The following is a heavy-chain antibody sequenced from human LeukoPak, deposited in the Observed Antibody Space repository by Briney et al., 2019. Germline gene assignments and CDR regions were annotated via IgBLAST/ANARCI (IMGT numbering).Heavy chain of an antibody. J-gene: IGHJ4*02. CDR3: ARAPPYCGGDCWFDY. V-gene: IGHV3-21*01. Sequence: GGSLRLSCAASGFTFSSYSMNWVRQAPGKGLEWVSSISSGSSYIYYADSVKGRFTISRDNAKNSLYLQMNSLRAEDTAVYYCARAPPYCGGDCWFDYWGQGTLVTVSS. CDR2: ISSGSSYI. CDR1: GFTFSSYS. D-gene: IGHD2-21*02.